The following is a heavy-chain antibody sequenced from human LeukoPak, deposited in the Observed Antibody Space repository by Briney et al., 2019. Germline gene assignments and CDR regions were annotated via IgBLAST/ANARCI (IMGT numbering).Heavy chain of an antibody. Sequence: SETLSLTCAVYGGSFSGYYWSWIRQPPGKGLEWIGEINHSGSTNYNPSLKSRVTISVDTSKNQFSLKLSSVTAADTAVYYCARREQDYYDSSGSLDYWGQGTLVTVSS. V-gene: IGHV4-34*01. CDR2: INHSGST. D-gene: IGHD3-22*01. CDR3: ARREQDYYDSSGSLDY. CDR1: GGSFSGYY. J-gene: IGHJ4*02.